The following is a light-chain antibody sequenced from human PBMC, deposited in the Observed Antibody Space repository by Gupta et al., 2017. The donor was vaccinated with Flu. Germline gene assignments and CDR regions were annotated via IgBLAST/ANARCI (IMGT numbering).Light chain of an antibody. J-gene: IGLJ3*02. Sequence: SYVLTQPPSWSVAPGQTAMITCEGNSIGTKSVHWYQQKPGQAPVLVVYDDSDRPSGIPERFSGSNSGNTATLTISRVEAGDEADYYCQVWDSNSDHPMFGGGTKLTVL. CDR3: QVWDSNSDHPM. CDR2: DDS. CDR1: SIGTKS. V-gene: IGLV3-21*02.